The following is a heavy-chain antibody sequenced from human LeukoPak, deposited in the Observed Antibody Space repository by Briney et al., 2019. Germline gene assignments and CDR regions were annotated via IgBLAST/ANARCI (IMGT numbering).Heavy chain of an antibody. CDR2: ISGDGRST. CDR3: GGGGYLLDY. J-gene: IGHJ4*02. Sequence: GGSLRLSCAASGFTFSTDWMNWVRQAPGKGLVWVSRISGDGRSTSYADSVKGRFTVSRDNAKNTVYLQMNSLRAEDTAVYYCGGGGYLLDYWGQGTLVTVSS. CDR1: GFTFSTDW. D-gene: IGHD1-26*01. V-gene: IGHV3-74*01.